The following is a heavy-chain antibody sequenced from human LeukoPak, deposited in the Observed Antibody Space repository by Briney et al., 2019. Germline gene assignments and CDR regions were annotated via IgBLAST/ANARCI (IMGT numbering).Heavy chain of an antibody. D-gene: IGHD5-18*01. J-gene: IGHJ6*03. CDR1: GYTFTGYY. CDR3: ARDTQRGYSYGYRGYYYYMDV. Sequence: ASVKVSCKASGYTFTGYYMHWVRQAPGQGLEWMGWINPNSGGTNYAQKFQGRVTMTRDTSISTAYMELSRLRSDDTAVYYCARDTQRGYSYGYRGYYYYMDVWGKGTTVTVSS. V-gene: IGHV1-2*02. CDR2: INPNSGGT.